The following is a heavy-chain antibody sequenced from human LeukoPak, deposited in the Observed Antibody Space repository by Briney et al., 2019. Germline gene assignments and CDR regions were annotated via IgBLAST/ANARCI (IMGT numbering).Heavy chain of an antibody. J-gene: IGHJ4*02. D-gene: IGHD3-22*01. Sequence: GGSLRLSCAASGFTFSSYAMSWVHQAPGKGLEWVSAISGSGGSTYYADSVKGRFTISRDNSKNTLYLQMNSLRAEDTAVYYCALPITMIGADYWGQGTLVTVSS. CDR3: ALPITMIGADY. CDR2: ISGSGGST. CDR1: GFTFSSYA. V-gene: IGHV3-23*01.